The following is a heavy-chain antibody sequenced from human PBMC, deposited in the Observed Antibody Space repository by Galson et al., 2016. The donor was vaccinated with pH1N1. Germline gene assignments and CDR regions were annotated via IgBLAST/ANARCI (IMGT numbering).Heavy chain of an antibody. Sequence: SLRLSCAASGFTFNNYAMSWVRQAPGKGLEWVSGIKDGGGGTEYADSVKGRFTISRDNSKNTLSLQMNSLRAEDTAVYFCAKADHIWASYFDYWGQGTMVTVSS. CDR1: GFTFNNYA. V-gene: IGHV3-23*01. J-gene: IGHJ4*02. D-gene: IGHD2-21*01. CDR3: AKADHIWASYFDY. CDR2: IKDGGGGT.